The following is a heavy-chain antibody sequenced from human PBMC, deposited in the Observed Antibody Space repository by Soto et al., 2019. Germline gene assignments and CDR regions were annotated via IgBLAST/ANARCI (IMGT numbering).Heavy chain of an antibody. CDR1: GGSISSGGYS. CDR2: IYHSGRT. V-gene: IGHV4-30-2*01. Sequence: QLQLQESGSGLVKPSQTLSLTCAVSGGSISSGGYSWSWIRQPPGKGLEWIGYIYHSGRTYYNPSLKSRVTISVDRSKSQFSLKLSSVTAADTAVYYCASGPIGDYTDGFDYWGQGTLVTVSS. D-gene: IGHD4-17*01. J-gene: IGHJ4*02. CDR3: ASGPIGDYTDGFDY.